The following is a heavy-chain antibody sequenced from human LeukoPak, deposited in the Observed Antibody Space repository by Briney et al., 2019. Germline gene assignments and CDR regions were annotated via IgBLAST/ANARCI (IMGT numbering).Heavy chain of an antibody. D-gene: IGHD3-3*01. J-gene: IGHJ4*02. V-gene: IGHV3-21*01. CDR2: ITPGGSNM. CDR3: ASWSGSSVLDY. Sequence: AGGSLRLSCAASGFTFSTSNMNWVRQTPEKGLEWVSTITPGGSNMYYYDSVKGRFTISRDNAKNLLFLQMNSLRAEDTAVYYCASWSGSSVLDYWGQGTLVTVSS. CDR1: GFTFSTSN.